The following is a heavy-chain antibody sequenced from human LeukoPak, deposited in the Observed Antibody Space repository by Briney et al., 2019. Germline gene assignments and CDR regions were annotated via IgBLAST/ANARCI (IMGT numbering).Heavy chain of an antibody. CDR1: GYTFTSYD. CDR2: MNPNSGNT. CDR3: ARGGGVGYSSSSEGFDY. V-gene: IGHV1-8*01. J-gene: IGHJ4*02. D-gene: IGHD6-6*01. Sequence: ASVKVSCKASGYTFTSYDINWVRQATGQGLEWMGWMNPNSGNTGYAQKFQGRVTMTRNTSISTAYMELSSLRSEGTAVYYCARGGGVGYSSSSEGFDYWGQGTLVTVSS.